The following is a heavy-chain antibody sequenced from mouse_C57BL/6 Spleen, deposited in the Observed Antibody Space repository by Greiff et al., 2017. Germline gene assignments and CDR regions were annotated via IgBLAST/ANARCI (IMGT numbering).Heavy chain of an antibody. J-gene: IGHJ2*01. D-gene: IGHD1-1*01. CDR1: GYAFSSYW. V-gene: IGHV1-80*01. CDR3: ARFITTVVVFDY. Sequence: QVQLQQSGAELVKPGASVKISCKASGYAFSSYWMNWVKQRPGKGLEWIGQIYPGDGDTNYNGKFKGKATLTADKSSSTAYMQLSSLTSEDSAVYFCARFITTVVVFDYWGQGTTLTVSS. CDR2: IYPGDGDT.